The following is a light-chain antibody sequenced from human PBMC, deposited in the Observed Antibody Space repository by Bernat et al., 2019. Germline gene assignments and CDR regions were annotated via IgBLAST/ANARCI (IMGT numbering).Light chain of an antibody. V-gene: IGLV3-1*01. CDR2: RDD. J-gene: IGLJ2*01. Sequence: SSDLTQPPSVSVSPGQTARITCSGERLGTKFICWYQQKPGQSPVVVIYRDDKRPSGISERFSGSHSGNTATLTINGTQPMDEADYYCQAWDSSAGFFGGGTKLTVL. CDR1: RLGTKF. CDR3: QAWDSSAGF.